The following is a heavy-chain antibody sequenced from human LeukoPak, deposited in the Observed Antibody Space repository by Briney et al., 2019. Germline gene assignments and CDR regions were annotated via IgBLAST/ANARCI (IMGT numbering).Heavy chain of an antibody. V-gene: IGHV1-2*02. J-gene: IGHJ4*02. Sequence: ASVKVSCKASGYTFTGYYMHWVRQAPGQGLEWMGWINPNSGGTNYAQKFQGRVTMTRDTSISTAYMELSRLRSDDTAVYYCARLYYDFWSGYPTPLDYWGQGTLVTVSS. CDR1: GYTFTGYY. D-gene: IGHD3-3*01. CDR2: INPNSGGT. CDR3: ARLYYDFWSGYPTPLDY.